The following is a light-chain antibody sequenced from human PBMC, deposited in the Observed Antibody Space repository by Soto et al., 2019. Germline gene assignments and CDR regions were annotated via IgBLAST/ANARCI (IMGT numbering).Light chain of an antibody. CDR2: GAS. Sequence: EKVMTQSPATLSMSPGERATLSCRASENINTYLAWYQQKPGQAPRLLIYGASTRATGVPARFSGSGSGTEFTLTISSLQSEDFAVYYCQQYTNWPYWTFGQGTKVDIK. CDR3: QQYTNWPYWT. CDR1: ENINTY. J-gene: IGKJ1*01. V-gene: IGKV3-15*01.